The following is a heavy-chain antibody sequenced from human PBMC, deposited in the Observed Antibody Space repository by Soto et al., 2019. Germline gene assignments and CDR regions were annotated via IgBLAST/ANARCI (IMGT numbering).Heavy chain of an antibody. D-gene: IGHD2-2*02. CDR2: ISSSSSYI. CDR3: ARDNYWICSSTSCYIPKYYYYGMDV. CDR1: GFTFSSYS. J-gene: IGHJ6*02. V-gene: IGHV3-21*01. Sequence: GGSLRLSCAASGFTFSSYSMNWVRQAPGKGLEWVSSISSSSSYIYYADSVKGRFTISRDNAKNSLYLQMNSLRAEDTAVYYCARDNYWICSSTSCYIPKYYYYGMDVWGQGTTVTVSS.